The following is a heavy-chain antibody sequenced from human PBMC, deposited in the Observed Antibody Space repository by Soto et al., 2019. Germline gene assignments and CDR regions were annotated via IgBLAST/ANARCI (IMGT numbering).Heavy chain of an antibody. CDR1: GYTFTSYY. V-gene: IGHV1-2*02. Sequence: QVQLVQSWAEMKEPGDSVRVSCEASGYTFTSYYIHWVRQAPGQGLEWMGWINPKFGDTTYAQDFQGRVSMTRDMSISTVYMELSRLTSDDTAIYYCARNMDYYYGPGSGNGHGFWGQGTTVTVFS. CDR3: ARNMDYYYGPGSGNGHGF. J-gene: IGHJ6*02. D-gene: IGHD3-10*01. CDR2: INPKFGDT.